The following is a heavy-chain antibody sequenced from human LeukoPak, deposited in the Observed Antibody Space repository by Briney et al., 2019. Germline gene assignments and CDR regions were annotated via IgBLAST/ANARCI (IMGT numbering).Heavy chain of an antibody. CDR1: GFTFSRYG. D-gene: IGHD6-13*01. Sequence: GGSLRLSCAASGFTFSRYGMHWVRQAPGKGLEWVTAISYDGSNKYYADSVKRRFTISRDNSKNTLYVQMNSLRAEDTAVYYCAKEGYSRGYYSYYYMDVWGKGTTVTVSS. J-gene: IGHJ6*03. CDR2: ISYDGSNK. CDR3: AKEGYSRGYYSYYYMDV. V-gene: IGHV3-30*04.